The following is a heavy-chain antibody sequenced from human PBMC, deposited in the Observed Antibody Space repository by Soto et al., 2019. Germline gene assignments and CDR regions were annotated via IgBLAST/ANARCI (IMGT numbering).Heavy chain of an antibody. CDR1: GFTFSSYA. CDR3: AKVGRRNSGWTDYFDY. V-gene: IGHV3-23*01. Sequence: GGSLRLSCAASGFTFSSYAMSWVRQAPGKGLEWVSAISGSGGSTYYADSVKGRFTISRDNSKNTLYLQMNSLRAEDTAVYYYAKVGRRNSGWTDYFDYWGQGTLVTVSS. CDR2: ISGSGGST. J-gene: IGHJ4*02. D-gene: IGHD6-19*01.